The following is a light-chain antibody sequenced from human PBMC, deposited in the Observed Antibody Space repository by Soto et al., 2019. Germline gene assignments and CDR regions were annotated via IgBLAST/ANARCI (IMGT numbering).Light chain of an antibody. CDR2: DAS. CDR3: QQRSDWPVT. CDR1: QSVRTS. Sequence: EIVLTQSPATLSLSPGERATLSCRASQSVRTSLAWYQQKPDQAPRLLIYDASNRATGIPARFSGSGSGTDFPLTIRRLEPEDFAVYSYQQRSDWPVTFGPGTKVDSK. V-gene: IGKV3-11*01. J-gene: IGKJ3*01.